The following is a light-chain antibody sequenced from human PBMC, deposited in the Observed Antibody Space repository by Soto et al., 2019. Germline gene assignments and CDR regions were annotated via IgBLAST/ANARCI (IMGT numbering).Light chain of an antibody. CDR2: AAS. Sequence: AIQMTQSPSSLSASVGDRVTISCRASQDIRNTLAWYQQKPGEAPKLLIFAASNLQSGVPSRFSGSGSVTDFILAITGLQPEDFATYYCLQYYNFSWTFGQGTKVEVK. CDR3: LQYYNFSWT. J-gene: IGKJ1*01. CDR1: QDIRNT. V-gene: IGKV1-6*01.